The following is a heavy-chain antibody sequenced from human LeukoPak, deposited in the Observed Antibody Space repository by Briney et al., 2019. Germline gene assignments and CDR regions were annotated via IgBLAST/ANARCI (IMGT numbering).Heavy chain of an antibody. V-gene: IGHV3-53*01. Sequence: SGGSLRLSCAASGFTVNSNYMSWVRPAPGKGLEWVSIIYSSGTTYYADSVKGRFTISRDNSKNTLYLQMNSLRAEDTAVYYCAREVKKGIAAAGSRDYWGQGTLVTVSS. CDR3: AREVKKGIAAAGSRDY. CDR1: GFTVNSNY. CDR2: IYSSGTT. D-gene: IGHD6-13*01. J-gene: IGHJ4*02.